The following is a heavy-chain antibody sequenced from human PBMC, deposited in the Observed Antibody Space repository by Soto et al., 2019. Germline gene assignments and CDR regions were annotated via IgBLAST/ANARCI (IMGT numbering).Heavy chain of an antibody. V-gene: IGHV2-5*02. J-gene: IGHJ5*02. CDR1: GFSLSTSGEA. D-gene: IGHD3-10*01. CDR2: IYWDDDK. CDR3: AHRNRGGWFDP. Sequence: QITLKESGPTLVKPTQPLTLTCTFSGFSLSTSGEAVGWIRQPPGKALEWLALIYWDDDKRYSPSLKSRLTITKDPSKNQMVLTMTNMDPVDPATYYCAHRNRGGWFDPWGQGTLVTVSS.